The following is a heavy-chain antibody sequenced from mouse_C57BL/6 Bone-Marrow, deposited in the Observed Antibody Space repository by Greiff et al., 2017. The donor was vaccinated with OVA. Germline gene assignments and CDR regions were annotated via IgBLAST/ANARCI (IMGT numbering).Heavy chain of an antibody. J-gene: IGHJ4*01. D-gene: IGHD2-1*01. CDR1: GYTFTSYW. V-gene: IGHV1-61*01. Sequence: QVQLQQPGAELVRPGSSVKLSCKASGYTFTSYWMDWVKQRPGQGLEWIGNIYPSDSETHYNQKFKDKATLTVDKSSSTAYMQLSSLTSEDSAVYYCARFGNYLPWAMDYWGQGTSVTVSS. CDR3: ARFGNYLPWAMDY. CDR2: IYPSDSET.